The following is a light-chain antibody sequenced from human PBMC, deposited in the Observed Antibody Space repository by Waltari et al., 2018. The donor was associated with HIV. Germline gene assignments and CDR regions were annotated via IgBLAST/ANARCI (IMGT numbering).Light chain of an antibody. V-gene: IGLV3-1*01. CDR1: KLGGKY. J-gene: IGLJ2*01. CDR2: QDN. Sequence: SYELTQPPSVSVSPGQTASITCSGNKLGGKYASWYQQKPGQSPVLVIYQDNKRPSGIPGRFSGSNSGRTATLTSGGTQTMDEADYDGQAWDSAAGVFGGGTNLTVL. CDR3: QAWDSAAGV.